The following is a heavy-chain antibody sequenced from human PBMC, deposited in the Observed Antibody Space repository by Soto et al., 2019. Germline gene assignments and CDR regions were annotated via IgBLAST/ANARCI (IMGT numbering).Heavy chain of an antibody. D-gene: IGHD5-18*01. CDR2: IYYSGST. CDR1: GGSISSGDYY. J-gene: IGHJ4*02. CDR3: ARVPIQLGLGLFDY. V-gene: IGHV4-30-4*01. Sequence: QVQLQESGPGLVKPSQTLSLTCTVSGGSISSGDYYWSWIRQPPGKGLEWIGYIYYSGSTYYNPSPKSRVTISVDTSKNQFSLKLTSVTAADTAVYYCARVPIQLGLGLFDYWGQGTLVTVSS.